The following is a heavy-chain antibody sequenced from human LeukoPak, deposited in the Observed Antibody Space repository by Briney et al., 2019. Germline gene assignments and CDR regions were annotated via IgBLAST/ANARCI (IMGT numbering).Heavy chain of an antibody. CDR3: ARASGSSRYTWDY. CDR2: IYYSGST. Sequence: PSETLSLTCTVSGGSISSYYWTWIRQPPGKGLEWIGYIYYSGSTNYNPSLKSRVTISVDTSKNQFSLKLSSVTAADTAVYYCARASGSSRYTWDYWGQGTLVTVSS. CDR1: GGSISSYY. D-gene: IGHD2-2*02. J-gene: IGHJ4*02. V-gene: IGHV4-59*01.